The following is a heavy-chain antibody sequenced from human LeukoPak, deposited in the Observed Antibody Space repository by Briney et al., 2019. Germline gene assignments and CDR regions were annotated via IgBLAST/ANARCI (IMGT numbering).Heavy chain of an antibody. V-gene: IGHV5-51*01. CDR2: IYPGYSDT. CDR1: GYSFNTYG. D-gene: IGHD6-6*01. CDR3: ARVDFSSSSFGF. J-gene: IGHJ4*02. Sequence: AGESLKISCKASGYSFNTYGIGWVRQMPGKALEWLAIIYPGYSDTRYSPSFQGQVTISADKSISTAYLQWSSLKASDTAMFYCARVDFSSSSFGFWGQGTLVTVSS.